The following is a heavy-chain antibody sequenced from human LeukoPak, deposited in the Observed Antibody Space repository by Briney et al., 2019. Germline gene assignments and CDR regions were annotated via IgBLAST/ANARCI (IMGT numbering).Heavy chain of an antibody. J-gene: IGHJ4*02. D-gene: IGHD3-10*01. CDR3: ASFVNPNYYYGSGSYVAY. V-gene: IGHV1-2*02. Sequence: ASVKVSCKASGYTFTDYNMHWVRQAPGQGLEWMGWINPNSGGTNYAQKFQGRVTMTRDTSISTAYMELSRLRSDDTAVYYCASFVNPNYYYGSGSYVAYWGQGTLVTVSS. CDR2: INPNSGGT. CDR1: GYTFTDYN.